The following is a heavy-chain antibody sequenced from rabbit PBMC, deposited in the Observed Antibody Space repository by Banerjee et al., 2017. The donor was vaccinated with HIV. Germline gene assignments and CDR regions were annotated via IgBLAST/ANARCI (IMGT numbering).Heavy chain of an antibody. J-gene: IGHJ4*01. V-gene: IGHV1S40*01. D-gene: IGHD1-1*01. CDR2: IYGGDSGSA. CDR3: TRWGASGGDYYRDFNL. Sequence: QSLEESGGDLVKPGASPTLTCSASGFSFTDYYYMCWVRQAPGKGLEWMACIYGGDSGSAYYATWAKGRFTISKTSSTTVTLQMTSLTVADTATYFCTRWGASGGDYYRDFNLWGPGTLVTVS. CDR1: GFSFTDYYY.